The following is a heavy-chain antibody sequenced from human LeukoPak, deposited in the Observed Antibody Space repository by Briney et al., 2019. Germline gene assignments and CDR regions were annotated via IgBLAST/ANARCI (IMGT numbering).Heavy chain of an antibody. Sequence: KASETLSLTCAVYGGSFSGYYWSWIRQPPGKGLEWIGEINHSGSTNYNPSLESRVTISVDTSKNQFSLKLSSVTAADTAVYYCARGRLTYCSGGSCYWGFDYWGQGTLVTVSS. J-gene: IGHJ4*02. CDR1: GGSFSGYY. CDR3: ARGRLTYCSGGSCYWGFDY. CDR2: INHSGST. V-gene: IGHV4-34*01. D-gene: IGHD2-15*01.